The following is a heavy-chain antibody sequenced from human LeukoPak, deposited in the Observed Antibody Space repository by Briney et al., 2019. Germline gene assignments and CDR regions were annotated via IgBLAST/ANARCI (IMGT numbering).Heavy chain of an antibody. Sequence: SGTLSLTCGVSGGSISSNNWWTWVRQPPGKGLEWIGEISHTGSTNYNPSLESRVTMSVDTPKNLFSLSLSSVTAADTAVYFCARVTATTPFDYWGQGTLVTVSS. CDR2: ISHTGST. CDR3: ARVTATTPFDY. CDR1: GGSISSNNW. D-gene: IGHD1-1*01. J-gene: IGHJ4*02. V-gene: IGHV4-4*02.